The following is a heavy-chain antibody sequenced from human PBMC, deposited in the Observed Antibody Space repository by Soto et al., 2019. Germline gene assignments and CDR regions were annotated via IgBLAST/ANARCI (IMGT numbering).Heavy chain of an antibody. CDR3: ARDRGIVVVPAAIEGWFDP. V-gene: IGHV1-69*01. D-gene: IGHD2-2*01. CDR1: GGTFSSYA. Sequence: QVQLVQSGAEVKKPGSSVKVSCKASGGTFSSYAISWVRQAPGQGLEWMGGIIPIFGTANYAQKLQGRVTITADESTSTAYMELSSLRSEDTAVYYCARDRGIVVVPAAIEGWFDPWGQGTLVTVSS. CDR2: IIPIFGTA. J-gene: IGHJ5*02.